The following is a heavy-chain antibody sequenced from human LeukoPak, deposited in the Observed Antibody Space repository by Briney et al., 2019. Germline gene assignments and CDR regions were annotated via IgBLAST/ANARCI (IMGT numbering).Heavy chain of an antibody. Sequence: GGSLRLSCAASGFTFSSYAMSWVRQAPGKGLEWISYISSVHTNYADSVRGRFTISRDKAKNSLYLQMNSLIAEDTAVLYCARGGNIGYNYNAFDVWGQGTMVPVSS. CDR3: ARGGNIGYNYNAFDV. V-gene: IGHV3-21*05. J-gene: IGHJ3*01. CDR1: GFTFSSYA. D-gene: IGHD3-22*01. CDR2: ISSVHT.